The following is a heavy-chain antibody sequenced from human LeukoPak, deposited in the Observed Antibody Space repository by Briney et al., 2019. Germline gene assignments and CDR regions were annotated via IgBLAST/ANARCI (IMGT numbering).Heavy chain of an antibody. CDR2: IKEDGSDK. J-gene: IGHJ4*02. CDR1: EFTFRTYW. CDR3: ARVRPYYFDQ. V-gene: IGHV3-7*01. Sequence: GGSLRLSCVASEFTFRTYWMSWVRQAPGKGLEWVANIKEDGSDKYYVDSVKGRFTISRDNAKNSLYLQMNSLRAEDTAVYYCARVRPYYFDQWGQGTLVTVSS.